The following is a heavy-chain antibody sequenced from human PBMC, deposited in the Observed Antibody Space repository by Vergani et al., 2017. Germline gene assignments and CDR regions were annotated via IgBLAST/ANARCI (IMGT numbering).Heavy chain of an antibody. CDR1: GFSFRSYV. Sequence: QVQLVESGGDVVQPRKSLRLSCAASGFSFRSYVMHWVRQAPGKGLEWVAVLSYEGSSDFYADSVKGRFTISRDNSNNTLYLQMNSLRPDDTAIYYCAKTEDDAGYYFGAFDIWGQGTMVTVSS. J-gene: IGHJ3*02. CDR2: LSYEGSSD. CDR3: AKTEDDAGYYFGAFDI. D-gene: IGHD3-9*01. V-gene: IGHV3-30*18.